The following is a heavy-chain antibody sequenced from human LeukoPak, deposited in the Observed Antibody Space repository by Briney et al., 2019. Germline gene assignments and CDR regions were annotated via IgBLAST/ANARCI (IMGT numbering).Heavy chain of an antibody. Sequence: GGSLRLSCAASGFTFSSYAMSWVRQAPGKGLEWVSAISGSGGSAYYADSVKGRFTISRDNSKNTLYLQMNSLRAEDTAVYYCAKESYDSSGYSPIDYWGQGTLVTVSS. CDR2: ISGSGGSA. CDR3: AKESYDSSGYSPIDY. V-gene: IGHV3-23*01. CDR1: GFTFSSYA. D-gene: IGHD3-22*01. J-gene: IGHJ4*02.